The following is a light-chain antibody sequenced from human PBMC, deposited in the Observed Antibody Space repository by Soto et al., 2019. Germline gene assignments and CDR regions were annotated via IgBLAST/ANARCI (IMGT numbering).Light chain of an antibody. CDR2: GAS. Sequence: EIVLTQSPGTLSLSPGERATLSCRASQSVSSTYLAWYQHKLGQAPRLLIYGASSKASGIPDRFSGSGSGTDFTLTSSRLEPEDFAVYYCQQYGTSPRSCGQGTKVEVK. CDR1: QSVSSTY. J-gene: IGKJ1*01. V-gene: IGKV3-20*01. CDR3: QQYGTSPRS.